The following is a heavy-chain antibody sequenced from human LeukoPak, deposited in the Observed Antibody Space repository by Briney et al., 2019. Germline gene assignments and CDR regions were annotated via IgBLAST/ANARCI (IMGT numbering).Heavy chain of an antibody. CDR3: ARGDYDILTGYSPFDY. J-gene: IGHJ4*02. Sequence: SETLSLTCTVSGGSISSYYWSWIRQPAGKGLEWIGRIYTSGSTNYNPSLKSRVTMSVDTSKNQFSLKLSSVTAADTAVYYCARGDYDILTGYSPFDYWGQGTLVTVFS. V-gene: IGHV4-4*07. D-gene: IGHD3-9*01. CDR1: GGSISSYY. CDR2: IYTSGST.